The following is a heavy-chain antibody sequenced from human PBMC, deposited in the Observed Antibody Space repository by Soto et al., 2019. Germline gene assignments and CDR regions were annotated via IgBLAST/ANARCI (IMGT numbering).Heavy chain of an antibody. Sequence: GGSLRLSCAASGFTFSSYGMHWVRQAPGKGLEWVAVIWYDGSNKYYADSVKGRFTISRDNSKNTLYLQMNSLRAEDTAVYYCASRNYYDTSGYYYWYYFDFWGQGALVTVSS. CDR3: ASRNYYDTSGYYYWYYFDF. J-gene: IGHJ4*02. V-gene: IGHV3-33*01. CDR2: IWYDGSNK. CDR1: GFTFSSYG. D-gene: IGHD3-22*01.